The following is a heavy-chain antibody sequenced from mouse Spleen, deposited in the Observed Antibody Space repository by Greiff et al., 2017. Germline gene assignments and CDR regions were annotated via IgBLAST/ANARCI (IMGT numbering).Heavy chain of an antibody. J-gene: IGHJ4*01. D-gene: IGHD2-14*01. CDR3: ARLYRSYAMDY. CDR2: IDPSDSYT. Sequence: VQLQQPGAELVRPGTSVKLSCKASGYTFTSYWMHWVKQRPGQGLEWIGVIDPSDSYTNYNQKFKGKATLTVDTSSSTAYMQLSSLTSEDSAVYYCARLYRSYAMDYWGQGTSVTVSS. V-gene: IGHV1-59*01. CDR1: GYTFTSYW.